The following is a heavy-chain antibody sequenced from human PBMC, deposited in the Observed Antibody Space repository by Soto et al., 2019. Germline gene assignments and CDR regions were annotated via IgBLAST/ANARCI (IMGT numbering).Heavy chain of an antibody. CDR3: ATGGYCSSTSCYNFFDF. V-gene: IGHV5-51*01. Sequence: GESLKISRKGSGYSFTTYWIGWGRQMPGKGLEWMGIIYPGDSDTRYSPSFQGQVTISADKSISTAYLQWSSLKASDTAMYYCATGGYCSSTSCYNFFDFWGQGTLVTSPQ. CDR1: GYSFTTYW. CDR2: IYPGDSDT. J-gene: IGHJ4*02. D-gene: IGHD2-2*02.